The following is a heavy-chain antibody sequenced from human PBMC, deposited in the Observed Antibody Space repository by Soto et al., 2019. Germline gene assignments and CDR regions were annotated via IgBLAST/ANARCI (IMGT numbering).Heavy chain of an antibody. V-gene: IGHV1-18*01. Sequence: ASVKVSCKASGYTFTSYGISWVRQAPGQGLEWMGRIIAYNGKTNYAQKFQGRVTITTDKSTSTAYMELSSLRSEDTAVYYCARDLTSTTWGQGTLVTVSS. J-gene: IGHJ5*02. D-gene: IGHD1-1*01. CDR2: IIAYNGKT. CDR1: GYTFTSYG. CDR3: ARDLTSTT.